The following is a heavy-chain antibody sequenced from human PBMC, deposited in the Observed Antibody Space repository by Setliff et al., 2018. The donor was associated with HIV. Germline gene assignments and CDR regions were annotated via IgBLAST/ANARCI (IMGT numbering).Heavy chain of an antibody. Sequence: GGSLRLSCAASGFTFSSYSMNWVRQAPGKGLEWVSSISSSSSYIYYADSAKGRFTISRDNAKNSLYLQMNSLRAEDTAVYYCARIGSDAFDIWGQGTMVTVSS. CDR2: ISSSSSYI. V-gene: IGHV3-21*04. J-gene: IGHJ3*02. CDR3: ARIGSDAFDI. CDR1: GFTFSSYS.